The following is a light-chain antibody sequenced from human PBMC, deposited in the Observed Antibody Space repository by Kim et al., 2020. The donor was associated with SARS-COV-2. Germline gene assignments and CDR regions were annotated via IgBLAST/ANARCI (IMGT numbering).Light chain of an antibody. CDR2: GAS. V-gene: IGKV3-15*01. J-gene: IGKJ1*01. CDR3: HERKSGWT. CDR1: QRVRNN. Sequence: SGGQGERGTLAGRARQRVRNNLAWDEQGPGQAPRLRIYGASTRATDVSDRFSGSGSGTEFTLTISSLEPEDFAVYDCHERKSGWTFGQGTKVDIK.